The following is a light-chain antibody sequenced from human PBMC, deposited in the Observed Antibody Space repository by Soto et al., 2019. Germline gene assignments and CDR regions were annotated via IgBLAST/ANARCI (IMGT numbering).Light chain of an antibody. Sequence: QSALTQPASVSASPGQSITISCTGTNSDVGGYNYVSWYRQHPGKAPKLMIYDVSNRPSGVSNRFSGSKSGNTASLTISGLQAEDEADYYCTSYTSSSTLVFGGGTKVTVL. J-gene: IGLJ2*01. CDR1: NSDVGGYNY. CDR3: TSYTSSSTLV. CDR2: DVS. V-gene: IGLV2-14*01.